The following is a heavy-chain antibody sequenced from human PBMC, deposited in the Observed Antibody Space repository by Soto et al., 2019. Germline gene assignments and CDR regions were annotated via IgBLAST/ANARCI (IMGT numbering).Heavy chain of an antibody. CDR1: GFTFSSYG. CDR2: ISYDGSNK. D-gene: IGHD1-26*01. CDR3: AKEAGLRYSGSYWTQYYFDY. J-gene: IGHJ4*02. Sequence: GGSLRLSCAASGFTFSSYGMHWVRQAPGKGLEWVAVISYDGSNKYYADSVKGRFTISRDNSKNTLYLQMNSLRAEDTAVYYCAKEAGLRYSGSYWTQYYFDYWGQGTLVTVSS. V-gene: IGHV3-30*18.